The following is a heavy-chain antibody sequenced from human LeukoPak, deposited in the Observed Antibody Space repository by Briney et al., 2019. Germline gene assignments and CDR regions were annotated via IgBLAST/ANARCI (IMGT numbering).Heavy chain of an antibody. Sequence: SETLSLTCTVSGGSISSSSYYWGWIRQPPGKGLEWIGEINHSGSTNYDPSLKSRVTISVDTSKNQFSLKLSSVTAADTAVYYCARAKVGAADYWGQGTLVTVSS. D-gene: IGHD1-26*01. CDR1: GGSISSSSYY. J-gene: IGHJ4*02. V-gene: IGHV4-39*07. CDR2: INHSGST. CDR3: ARAKVGAADY.